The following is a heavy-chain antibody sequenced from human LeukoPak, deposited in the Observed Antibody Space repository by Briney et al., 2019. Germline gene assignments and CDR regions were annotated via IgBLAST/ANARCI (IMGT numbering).Heavy chain of an antibody. V-gene: IGHV4-4*08. CDR1: GGSISSYY. CDR2: ISDIGSI. J-gene: IGHJ4*02. Sequence: SETLSLTCTVSGGSISSYYWSWIRQPPGKGLEWIAYISDIGSINYNPSLKSRVTIAMDTSKNQFSLNLRSVTAAGTAVYYCARDLTFDYWGQGALVTVSS. CDR3: ARDLTFDY.